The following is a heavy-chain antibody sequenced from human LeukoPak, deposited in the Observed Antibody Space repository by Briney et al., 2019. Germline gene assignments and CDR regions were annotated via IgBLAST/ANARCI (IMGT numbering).Heavy chain of an antibody. CDR3: ARGPQVVSFDY. J-gene: IGHJ4*02. V-gene: IGHV4-39*01. CDR1: GGSISRSTYY. D-gene: IGHD3-22*01. CDR2: IHYSGNT. Sequence: SETLSLTCIVSGGSISRSTYYWGWIRQPPGKGLEWIGSIHYSGNTYYNPSLKSRITISVDTSKNQFSLKLRSVTAADTAVYYCARGPQVVSFDYWGQGTLVTVSS.